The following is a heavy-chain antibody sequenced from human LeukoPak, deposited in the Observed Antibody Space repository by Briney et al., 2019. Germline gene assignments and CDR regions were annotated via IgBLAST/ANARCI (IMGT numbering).Heavy chain of an antibody. Sequence: SSETLSLTCAVYGGSFSGYYWSWIRQPPGKGLEWIGEINHSGSTNYNPSLKSRVTISVDTSNNQFSLKLSSVTAADTAVYYCAGIDIYYYDSSGYYSFDYWGQGTLVTVSS. J-gene: IGHJ4*02. CDR2: INHSGST. CDR3: AGIDIYYYDSSGYYSFDY. V-gene: IGHV4-34*01. D-gene: IGHD3-22*01. CDR1: GGSFSGYY.